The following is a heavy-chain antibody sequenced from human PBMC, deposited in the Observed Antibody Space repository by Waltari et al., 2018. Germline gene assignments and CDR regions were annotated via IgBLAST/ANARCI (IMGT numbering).Heavy chain of an antibody. Sequence: GGYYWSWIRQHPGKGLEWIGYIYYSGSTYYNPSLKSLVTISVDTSKNQFSLKLSSVTAADTAVYYCARGSPSSGYPGHFDYWGQGTLVTVSS. CDR2: IYYSGST. D-gene: IGHD3-22*01. CDR1: GGYY. CDR3: ARGSPSSGYPGHFDY. J-gene: IGHJ4*02. V-gene: IGHV4-31*01.